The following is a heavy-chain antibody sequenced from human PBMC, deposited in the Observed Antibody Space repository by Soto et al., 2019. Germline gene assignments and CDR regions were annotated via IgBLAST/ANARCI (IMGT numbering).Heavy chain of an antibody. D-gene: IGHD3-16*02. V-gene: IGHV3-23*01. J-gene: IGHJ4*02. Sequence: GGSLRLSCAASGFTFSSYAMSWVRQAPGKGLEWVSAISGSGGSTYYADSVKGRFTISRDNSKNTLYLQMNSLRAEDTAVYYFAKSSPDYIWGSYRYMIRFDYWGQGTLVTVSS. CDR2: ISGSGGST. CDR1: GFTFSSYA. CDR3: AKSSPDYIWGSYRYMIRFDY.